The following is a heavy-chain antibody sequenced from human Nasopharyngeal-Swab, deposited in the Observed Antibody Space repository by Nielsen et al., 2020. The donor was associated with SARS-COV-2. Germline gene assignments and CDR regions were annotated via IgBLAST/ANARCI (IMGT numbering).Heavy chain of an antibody. CDR2: NNTNTGNP. J-gene: IGHJ4*02. Sequence: ASVKVSCKASGYTFTSYAMNWVRQAPGQGLEWMGWNNTNTGNPTYAQGFTGRFVFSLDTSVSTAYLQISSLKAEDTAVYYCARVSYDILTGYWGFDYWGQGTLVTVSS. D-gene: IGHD3-9*01. CDR1: GYTFTSYA. V-gene: IGHV7-4-1*02. CDR3: ARVSYDILTGYWGFDY.